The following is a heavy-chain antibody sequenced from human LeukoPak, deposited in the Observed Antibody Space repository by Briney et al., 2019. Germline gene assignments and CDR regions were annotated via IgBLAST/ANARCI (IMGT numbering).Heavy chain of an antibody. CDR2: IHDGETP. V-gene: IGHV4/OR15-8*01. D-gene: IGHD5-18*01. Sequence: SETLSLTCGISGDSINNHDWWSWVRQPPGKGLEWIAEIHDGETPNYNPSLKSRVTISVDKFKTQFSLNLNSVTAADTAVYYCVANGYYCLDQWGHGTLVTVSP. CDR3: VANGYYCLDQ. CDR1: GDSINNHDW. J-gene: IGHJ4*01.